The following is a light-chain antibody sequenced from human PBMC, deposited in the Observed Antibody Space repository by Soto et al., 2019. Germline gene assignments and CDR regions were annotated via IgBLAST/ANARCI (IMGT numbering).Light chain of an antibody. CDR3: QQYGGTPQT. Sequence: EIVLTQSPGTLSLSPGERATLSCRASQSVSSSYLAWYQQKPGQAPRLLIYGASSRATGIPDRFSGSGSGTDFPLTISRLEPEDFAVYYCQQYGGTPQTFGQGTKVEIK. V-gene: IGKV3-20*01. J-gene: IGKJ1*01. CDR2: GAS. CDR1: QSVSSSY.